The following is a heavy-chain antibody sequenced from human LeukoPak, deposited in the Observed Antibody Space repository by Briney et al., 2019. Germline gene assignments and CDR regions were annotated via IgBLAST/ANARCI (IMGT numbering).Heavy chain of an antibody. D-gene: IGHD2-15*01. V-gene: IGHV2-70*17. Sequence: ESGPALVKPTQTLTLTCTFSGFSLSTPEMCVTWIRQPPGKALEWLARIDWGDDKFYSPSLRTRLTISKDTPKNQVVLRMTNMDPVDTGTYYCARMTPDSPSFDYWGQGALITVSS. CDR3: ARMTPDSPSFDY. CDR2: IDWGDDK. J-gene: IGHJ4*02. CDR1: GFSLSTPEMC.